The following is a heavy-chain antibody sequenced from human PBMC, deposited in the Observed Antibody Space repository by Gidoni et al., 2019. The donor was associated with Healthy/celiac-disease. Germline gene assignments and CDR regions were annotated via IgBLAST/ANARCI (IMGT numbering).Heavy chain of an antibody. CDR2: ISSSCSYT. CDR3: AWLRGVVRDGSGWFDP. Sequence: QVQLVESGGGLVKPGGSLSISCAASGFTFSDYYMSWIRQAPGKGLEGVSYISSSCSYTNYADSVKGRFTISRDNAKNSLYLQMNSLRAEDTAVYYCAWLRGVVRDGSGWFDPWGQGTLVTVSS. D-gene: IGHD3-22*01. CDR1: GFTFSDYY. V-gene: IGHV3-11*06. J-gene: IGHJ5*02.